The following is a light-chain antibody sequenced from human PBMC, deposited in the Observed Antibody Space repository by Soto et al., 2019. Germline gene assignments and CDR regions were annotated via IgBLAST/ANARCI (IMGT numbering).Light chain of an antibody. CDR2: AAS. CDR3: QQYDSYPIT. Sequence: DIQMTQSPSSLSASVGDRVTITCRASQDISNYLAWFQQKPGKAPKSLIYAASNLESGVPPKFSGSASGTDFTLTISSLQPEEFATYYCQQYDSYPITFGQGTRLEIK. CDR1: QDISNY. J-gene: IGKJ5*01. V-gene: IGKV1-16*02.